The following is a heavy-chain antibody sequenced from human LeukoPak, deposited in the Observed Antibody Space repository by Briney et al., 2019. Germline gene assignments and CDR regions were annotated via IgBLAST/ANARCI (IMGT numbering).Heavy chain of an antibody. D-gene: IGHD3-16*01. CDR3: ATLGGWGRHFDY. V-gene: IGHV4-59*01. Sequence: SETLSLTCTVSGGSISSYYWSWIRQPPGKGLEWIGYIYYSGSTNYNPSLKSRVTISVDTSKNQFSLKLSSVTAADTAVYYCATLGGWGRHFDYWGQGTLVTVSS. CDR1: GGSISSYY. CDR2: IYYSGST. J-gene: IGHJ4*02.